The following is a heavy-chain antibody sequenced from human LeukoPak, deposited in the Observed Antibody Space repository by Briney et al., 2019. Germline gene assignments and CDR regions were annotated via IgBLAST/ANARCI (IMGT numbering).Heavy chain of an antibody. CDR1: GGSIKGGGFF. CDR3: ARVGGGTSAFDI. CDR2: IYYSGST. J-gene: IGHJ3*02. Sequence: SETLSLTCSVSGGSIKGGGFFWNWVRQHPGKGLEWIGHIYYSGSTSYNPSVKSRVTISVDRSKNQFSLKLSSVTAADTAVYYCARVGGGTSAFDIWGQGTMVTVSS. V-gene: IGHV4-30-2*01. D-gene: IGHD3-16*01.